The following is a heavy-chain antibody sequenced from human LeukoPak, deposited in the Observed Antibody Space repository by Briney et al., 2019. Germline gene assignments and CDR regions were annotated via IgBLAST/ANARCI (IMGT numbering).Heavy chain of an antibody. CDR2: IYPADSDI. J-gene: IGHJ5*02. CDR3: ARQEYCSGGSCYTWFDP. CDR1: GYTFTHNW. D-gene: IGHD2-15*01. V-gene: IGHV5-51*01. Sequence: GESLKISCKVSGYTFTHNWIGWVRQMPGKGLEWMGIIYPADSDIRYSPSFQGQVTISADKSISTAYLQWSSLKASDTAMYYCARQEYCSGGSCYTWFDPWGQGTLVTVSS.